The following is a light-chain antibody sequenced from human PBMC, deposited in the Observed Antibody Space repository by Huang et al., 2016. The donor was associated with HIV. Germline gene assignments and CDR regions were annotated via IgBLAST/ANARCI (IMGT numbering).Light chain of an antibody. V-gene: IGKV3-15*01. CDR1: QSVTTS. CDR2: DAS. CDR3: HQYNAWQT. J-gene: IGKJ2*01. Sequence: EIVMTQSPASLSVSPGERATLSCRASQSVTTSVAWYQQRPGQAPRLLIYDASTRATGVSARVSGGGSGTEFTLTISGLQSEDVAVYYCHQYNAWQTFGQGTKLQIK.